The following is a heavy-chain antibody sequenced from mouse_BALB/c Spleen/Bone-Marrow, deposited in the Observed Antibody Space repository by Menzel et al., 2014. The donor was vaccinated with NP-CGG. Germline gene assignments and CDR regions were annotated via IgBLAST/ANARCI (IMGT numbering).Heavy chain of an antibody. CDR2: IFPGDGST. J-gene: IGHJ2*01. Sequence: QVQLKQSGAELVKPGASVKLSCKASGYTFTSYDINWVRQRPEQGLKWIGWIFPGDGSTKYNEKFKGKATLTTDKSSSTAYMQLSRLTSEDSAVYFCAGRYDDFDYWGQGTTLTVSS. D-gene: IGHD2-14*01. CDR3: AGRYDDFDY. CDR1: GYTFTSYD. V-gene: IGHV1-85*01.